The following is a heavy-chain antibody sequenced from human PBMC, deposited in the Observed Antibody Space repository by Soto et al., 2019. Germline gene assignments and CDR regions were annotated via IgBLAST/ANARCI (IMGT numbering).Heavy chain of an antibody. V-gene: IGHV3-23*01. CDR1: GFTFSIYN. Sequence: EVQLLESGGGLVQPGGSLRLSCVASGFTFSIYNMNWVRQAPGKGLEWVSVITGSGDYTNYGDSVKGRFTISRDNSKNTLYLQMNSLRAEDTAVYFCERRITSSFDYWGQGTLVTVSS. D-gene: IGHD1-20*01. J-gene: IGHJ4*02. CDR3: ERRITSSFDY. CDR2: ITGSGDYT.